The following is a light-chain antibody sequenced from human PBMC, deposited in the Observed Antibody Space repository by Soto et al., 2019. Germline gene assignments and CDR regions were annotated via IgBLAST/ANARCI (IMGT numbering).Light chain of an antibody. CDR1: QSISSY. V-gene: IGKV1-39*01. CDR3: QQTYSTPPT. CDR2: AAS. J-gene: IGKJ5*01. Sequence: DLPMTQSPSSLSASVGTRLTITCRASQSISSYLNWYQQKPGKAPKLLIYAASTLQSGVPSRFSGRGSGTDFTLTISSLQPEDSATYYCQQTYSTPPTFGHGTRLDIK.